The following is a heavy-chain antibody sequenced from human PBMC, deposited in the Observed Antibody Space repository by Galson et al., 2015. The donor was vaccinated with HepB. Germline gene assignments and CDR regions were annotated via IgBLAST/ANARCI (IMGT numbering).Heavy chain of an antibody. CDR3: ARAYYGMDV. CDR2: INPNSGGT. J-gene: IGHJ6*02. Sequence: SCKASGYTFTSYYMHWVRQAPGQGLEWMGWINPNSGGTNYAQKFQGRVTITRDTSASTAYMELSSLRSEDTAVYYCARAYYGMDVWGQGTTVTVSS. CDR1: GYTFTSYY. V-gene: IGHV1-2*02.